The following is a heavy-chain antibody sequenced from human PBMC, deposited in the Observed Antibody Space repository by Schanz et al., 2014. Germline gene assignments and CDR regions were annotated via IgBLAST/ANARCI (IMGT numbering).Heavy chain of an antibody. V-gene: IGHV3-23*01. J-gene: IGHJ4*02. CDR3: AKDHAGSDILTALGN. Sequence: EVQLLESGGGLVQPGGSLRLSCAASGFTFTNYAMTWVRQAPGKGLEWVSHISGSSIHKNYADSVKGRFSISRDNSKNTLYLQMNSLRAEDTAVYYCAKDHAGSDILTALGNWGQGTLVTVSS. D-gene: IGHD3-9*01. CDR1: GFTFTNYA. CDR2: ISGSSIHK.